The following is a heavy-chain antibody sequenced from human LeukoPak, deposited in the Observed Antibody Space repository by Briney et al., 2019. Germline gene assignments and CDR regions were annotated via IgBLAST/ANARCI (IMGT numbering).Heavy chain of an antibody. CDR1: GGSISSFY. Sequence: SSETLSLTCSVSGGSISSFYWSWVRQPAGKGLEWIGRIFASGGTSYNPSLKSRVTISVDKSKNQFSLNLSSVTAADTAVYSCARAWVTGIKNYYYYYMDVWGKGTTVTVSS. J-gene: IGHJ6*03. CDR3: ARAWVTGIKNYYYYYMDV. D-gene: IGHD2-21*02. CDR2: IFASGGT. V-gene: IGHV4-4*07.